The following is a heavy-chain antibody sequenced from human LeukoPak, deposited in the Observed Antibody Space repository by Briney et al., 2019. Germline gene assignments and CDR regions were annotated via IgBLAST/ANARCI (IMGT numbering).Heavy chain of an antibody. V-gene: IGHV3-48*01. CDR2: ISSSSSTI. CDR3: AREGEGGDGSPNLEGPGFDY. J-gene: IGHJ4*02. Sequence: PGKSLRLSCAASGFTFSSYSMNWVRQAPGKGLEWVSYISSSSSTIYYADSVRGRFTISRDNAKNSLYLQMNSLRAEDTAVYYCAREGEGGDGSPNLEGPGFDYWGQGTLVTVSS. D-gene: IGHD5-24*01. CDR1: GFTFSSYS.